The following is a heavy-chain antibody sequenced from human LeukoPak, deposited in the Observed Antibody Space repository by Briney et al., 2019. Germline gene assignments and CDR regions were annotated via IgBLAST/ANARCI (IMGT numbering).Heavy chain of an antibody. Sequence: SLRLSCAASGFTFKIYSMNWVRQAPGKGLEGVSSITGTSNYIYYADSVKGRFTISRDNAKNSLYLHMNSLRAEDTAVYYCAIGLQLSSLGDGFDIWSQGTMVSVS. CDR1: GFTFKIYS. J-gene: IGHJ3*02. D-gene: IGHD5-18*01. CDR2: ITGTSNYI. V-gene: IGHV3-21*01. CDR3: AIGLQLSSLGDGFDI.